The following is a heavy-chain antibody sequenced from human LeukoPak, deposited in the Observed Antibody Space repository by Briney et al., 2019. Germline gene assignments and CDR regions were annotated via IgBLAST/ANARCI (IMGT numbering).Heavy chain of an antibody. CDR3: ARGPHTVVVAATASLRYYYYGMDV. CDR1: GFTFSSYG. V-gene: IGHV3-33*01. Sequence: GGSLRLSCAASGFTFSSYGMHWVRQAPGKGLEWVAVIWYDGSNKYYADSVKGRFTISRDNSKNTLYLQMNSLRAEDTAVYYCARGPHTVVVAATASLRYYYYGMDVWGQGTTVTVSS. D-gene: IGHD2-15*01. J-gene: IGHJ6*02. CDR2: IWYDGSNK.